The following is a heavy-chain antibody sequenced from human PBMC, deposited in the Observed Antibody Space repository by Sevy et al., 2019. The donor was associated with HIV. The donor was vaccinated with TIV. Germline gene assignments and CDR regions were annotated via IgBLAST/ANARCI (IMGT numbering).Heavy chain of an antibody. J-gene: IGHJ6*02. Sequence: GGSLRLSCAASGFPFSNYAMSWIRQAPGKGLEWVSTLIGGGSRTYYADSVKGRFTISRDNSKNTVYLQMNGLRAEDSAVYYCARVPHPAAMQTFYYFGMDVWGQGTTVTVSS. D-gene: IGHD2-2*01. CDR2: LIGGGSRT. CDR1: GFPFSNYA. CDR3: ARVPHPAAMQTFYYFGMDV. V-gene: IGHV3-23*01.